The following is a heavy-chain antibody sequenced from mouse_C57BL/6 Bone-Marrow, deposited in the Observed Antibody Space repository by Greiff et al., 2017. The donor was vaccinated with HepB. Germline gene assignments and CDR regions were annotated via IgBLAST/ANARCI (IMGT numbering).Heavy chain of an antibody. J-gene: IGHJ4*01. CDR3: ARMGYDCYYVPMDY. D-gene: IGHD2-3*01. CDR1: GYTFTSYW. V-gene: IGHV1-64*01. CDR2: IHPNSGST. Sequence: QVQLQQSGAELVKPGASVKLSCKASGYTFTSYWMHWVKQRPGQGLEWIGMIHPNSGSTNYNEKFKSKATLTVDKSSSTAYMQLSSLTSEDSAVYYCARMGYDCYYVPMDYWGQGTSVTVSS.